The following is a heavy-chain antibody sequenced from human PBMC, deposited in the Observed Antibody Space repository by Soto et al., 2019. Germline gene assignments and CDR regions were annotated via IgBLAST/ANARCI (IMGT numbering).Heavy chain of an antibody. D-gene: IGHD6-13*01. CDR2: IYYSGST. CDR1: GGSISSSSYY. Sequence: SETLSLTCTVSGGSISSSSYYWGWIRQPPGKGIEWIGSIYYSGSTYYNPSLKSRVTISVDTSKNQFSLKLSSVTAADTAVYYCARPGIAAAGTSCCWFDPWGQGTLVTVSS. J-gene: IGHJ5*02. CDR3: ARPGIAAAGTSCCWFDP. V-gene: IGHV4-39*01.